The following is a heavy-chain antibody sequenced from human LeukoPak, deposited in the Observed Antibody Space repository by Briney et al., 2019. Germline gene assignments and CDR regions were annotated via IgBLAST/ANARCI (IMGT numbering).Heavy chain of an antibody. CDR2: IIPILGIA. CDR1: GGTFSSYA. V-gene: IGHV1-69*04. J-gene: IGHJ6*02. D-gene: IGHD5-12*01. Sequence: SVKVSCKASGGTFSSYAISWVRQAPGQGLEWMGRIIPILGIANYAQKFQSRVTITADKSTSTAYMELSSLRSEDTAVYYCARENSGYDPAYYYYGMDVWGQGTTVTVSS. CDR3: ARENSGYDPAYYYYGMDV.